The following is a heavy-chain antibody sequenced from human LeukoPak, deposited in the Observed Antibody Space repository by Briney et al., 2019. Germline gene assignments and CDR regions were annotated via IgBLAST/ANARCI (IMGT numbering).Heavy chain of an antibody. J-gene: IGHJ5*02. Sequence: SETLSLTCTVSGGSISSYYWSWIRQPPGKGLEWIGYIYYSGSTNYSPSLKSRVTISVDTSKNQFSLKLSSVTAADTAVYFCARAGPFGNWFDPWGQGTLVTASS. CDR1: GGSISSYY. D-gene: IGHD3-10*01. CDR2: IYYSGST. CDR3: ARAGPFGNWFDP. V-gene: IGHV4-59*08.